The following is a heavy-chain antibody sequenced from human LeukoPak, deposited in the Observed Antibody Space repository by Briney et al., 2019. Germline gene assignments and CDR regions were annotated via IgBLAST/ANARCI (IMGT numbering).Heavy chain of an antibody. CDR2: IKPDGSDK. J-gene: IGHJ4*02. CDR1: GFPFNTYW. V-gene: IGHV3-7*01. CDR3: ARGTGVYYIY. D-gene: IGHD1-26*01. Sequence: PGGSLRLSCAASGFPFNTYWMSWVRQPPGKGLQWVANIKPDGSDKYYVDSVRGRFTVSRDNAKNSLYLHLSSLGADDTAVYYCARGTGVYYIYWGQGTLVTVSS.